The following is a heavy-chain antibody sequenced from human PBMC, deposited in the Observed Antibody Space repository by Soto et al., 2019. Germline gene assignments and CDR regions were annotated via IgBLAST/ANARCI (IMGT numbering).Heavy chain of an antibody. J-gene: IGHJ4*02. CDR3: ASFPMWSSPAEADY. V-gene: IGHV1-69*06. Sequence: GASVKVYCKASGGTFSSCAISWVRQAPGQGLEWMGGIIPIFGTANYAQKFQGRVTITADKSTSTAYMELSSLRSEDTAVYYCASFPMWSSPAEADYWGQGTLVTVSS. D-gene: IGHD6-13*01. CDR2: IIPIFGTA. CDR1: GGTFSSCA.